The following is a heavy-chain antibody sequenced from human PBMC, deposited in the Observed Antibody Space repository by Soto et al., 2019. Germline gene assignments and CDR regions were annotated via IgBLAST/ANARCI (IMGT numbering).Heavy chain of an antibody. CDR3: ARFAPNSSWEDYYYGMDV. CDR2: INAGNGNT. J-gene: IGHJ6*02. V-gene: IGHV1-3*01. CDR1: GYTFTSYA. Sequence: GASVKVSCKASGYTFTSYAMHWVRQAPGQRLEWMGWINAGNGNTKYSQKFQGRVTITRDTSASTAYMELSSLRSEDTAVYYCARFAPNSSWEDYYYGMDVWGQGTTVTVSS. D-gene: IGHD6-13*01.